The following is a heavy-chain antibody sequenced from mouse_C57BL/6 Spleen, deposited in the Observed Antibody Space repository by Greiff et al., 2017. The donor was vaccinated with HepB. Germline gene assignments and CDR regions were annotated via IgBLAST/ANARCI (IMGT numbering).Heavy chain of an antibody. CDR1: GYTFTSYW. V-gene: IGHV1-55*01. D-gene: IGHD1-1*01. CDR2: IYPGSGST. Sequence: QVQLQHPGAELVKPGASVKMSCKASGYTFTSYWITWVKPRPGQGLEWIGDIYPGSGSTNYNEKFKSKATLTVDTSSSTAYMQLSSLPSEDSAVYYCARVEVYYYGSSGYFDVWGTGTTVTVSS. J-gene: IGHJ1*03. CDR3: ARVEVYYYGSSGYFDV.